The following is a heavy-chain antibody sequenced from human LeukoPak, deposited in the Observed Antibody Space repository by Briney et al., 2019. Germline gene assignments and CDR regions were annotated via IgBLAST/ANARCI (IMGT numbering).Heavy chain of an antibody. V-gene: IGHV3-23*01. CDR2: ISGSGGST. CDR3: AKGGPTPRNVVVAASEYFQT. D-gene: IGHD2-21*02. CDR1: GFTFSSYG. Sequence: GGSLRLSCAASGFTFSSYGMSWVRQAPGKGLEWVSAISGSGGSTYYADSVKGRFTISRDNSKNTLYLQMNSLRSDDTAVYYCAKGGPTPRNVVVAASEYFQTWGQGTLVTVSS. J-gene: IGHJ1*01.